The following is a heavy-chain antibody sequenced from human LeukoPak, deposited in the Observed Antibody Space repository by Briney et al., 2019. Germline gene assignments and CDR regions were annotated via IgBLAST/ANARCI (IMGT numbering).Heavy chain of an antibody. Sequence: GASVKVSCKASGYTFTSYYMHWVRQAPGQGLEWMGIINPSGGSTSYAQKFQGRVTKTRDTSTSTVYMELSSLRSEDTAVYYCARSGGWGQTYYYDSSGSAYFDYWGQGTLVTVSS. CDR2: INPSGGST. CDR1: GYTFTSYY. J-gene: IGHJ4*02. V-gene: IGHV1-46*01. CDR3: ARSGGWGQTYYYDSSGSAYFDY. D-gene: IGHD3-22*01.